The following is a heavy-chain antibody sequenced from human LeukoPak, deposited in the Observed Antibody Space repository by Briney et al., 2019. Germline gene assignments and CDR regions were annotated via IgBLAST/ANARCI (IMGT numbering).Heavy chain of an antibody. Sequence: SETLSLTCTVSGCSISSYYWSWIRQPAGKGLEWIGRLYTSGSTNYNPSLKSRVTMSVDTSKTQFSLKLSSVTAADTAVYYGAREHIEVVPAAKYNWFDPWGQGTLVTVSS. CDR3: AREHIEVVPAAKYNWFDP. J-gene: IGHJ5*02. CDR1: GCSISSYY. V-gene: IGHV4-4*07. D-gene: IGHD2-2*01. CDR2: LYTSGST.